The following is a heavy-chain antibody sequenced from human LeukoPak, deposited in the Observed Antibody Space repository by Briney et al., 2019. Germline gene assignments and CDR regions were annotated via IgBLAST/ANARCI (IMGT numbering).Heavy chain of an antibody. D-gene: IGHD6-25*01. J-gene: IGHJ4*02. CDR2: ISYDGSNK. Sequence: PGGSLRLSCAASGFTFSSYAMHWVRQAPGKGLEWVAVISYDGSNKYYADSVKGRFTISRDNSKNTLYLKMNSLRAEDTAVYYCARDRGLIAAIGYFDYWGQGTLVTVSS. CDR1: GFTFSSYA. CDR3: ARDRGLIAAIGYFDY. V-gene: IGHV3-30-3*01.